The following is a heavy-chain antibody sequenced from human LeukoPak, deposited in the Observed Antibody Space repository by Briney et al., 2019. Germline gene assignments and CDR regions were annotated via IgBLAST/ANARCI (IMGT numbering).Heavy chain of an antibody. D-gene: IGHD2/OR15-2a*01. Sequence: SETLSLTCAVYGDSLSGYYWSWIRQPPGMGLEWIGEINHSGTTNYNPSLESRVTISVDTSKNQFSLKLYSVTAADRAVYYCARGPQYEYCYVSKCFARRYFAYWGQGTLVTVSS. J-gene: IGHJ4*02. CDR3: ARGPQYEYCYVSKCFARRYFAY. V-gene: IGHV4-34*01. CDR1: GDSLSGYY. CDR2: INHSGTT.